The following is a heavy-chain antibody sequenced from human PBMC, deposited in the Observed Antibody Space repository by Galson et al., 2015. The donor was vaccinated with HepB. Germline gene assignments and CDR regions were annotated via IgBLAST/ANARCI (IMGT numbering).Heavy chain of an antibody. J-gene: IGHJ3*01. D-gene: IGHD3-22*01. CDR1: NYVFTTYV. Sequence: SVKVSCKASNYVFTTYVITWVRQAPGQGLEWLGWISPYNGNTKYAQKLQGRVTMGADTSTSTAYLELRRLKSDDTAVYFCARDTTYYDTSGRMGGGAFDFWGQGTMVTVSS. CDR3: ARDTTYYDTSGRMGGGAFDF. CDR2: ISPYNGNT. V-gene: IGHV1-18*01.